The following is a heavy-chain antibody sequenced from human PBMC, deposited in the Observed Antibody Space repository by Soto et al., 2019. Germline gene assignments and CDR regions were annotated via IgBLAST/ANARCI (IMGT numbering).Heavy chain of an antibody. CDR1: GFTFSTYW. Sequence: EVQLVESGGGLVQPGGSLRLSCAASGFTFSTYWMSWVRQAPGKGLEWVANIKQDGSEKYYVDSVKGRFTISRDNAQNSLFLRMNSLRAEDTAMYYCARVYSSSSGRAMDVWGQGTTVTVSS. CDR2: IKQDGSEK. D-gene: IGHD6-6*01. CDR3: ARVYSSSSGRAMDV. J-gene: IGHJ6*02. V-gene: IGHV3-7*04.